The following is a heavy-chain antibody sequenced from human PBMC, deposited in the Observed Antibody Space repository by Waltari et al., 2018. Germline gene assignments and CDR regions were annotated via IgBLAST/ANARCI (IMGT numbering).Heavy chain of an antibody. Sequence: QVQLVESGGGVVQPGGSLSLSCAASGFPFSNHAMHWVRQAPGKGLEWVAVISYDGSNKYYADSVKGRFTISRDNSMNTLYLQVNSLRGEDTAVYYCARDLSSPDAYWGQGTLVTVSS. CDR2: ISYDGSNK. V-gene: IGHV3-30-3*01. J-gene: IGHJ4*02. CDR3: ARDLSSPDAY. D-gene: IGHD2-2*01. CDR1: GFPFSNHA.